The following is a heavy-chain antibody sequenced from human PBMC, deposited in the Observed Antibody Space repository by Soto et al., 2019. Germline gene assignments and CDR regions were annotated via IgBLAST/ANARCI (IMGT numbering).Heavy chain of an antibody. CDR1: GGSISSGVYY. CDR2: IYYSGST. CDR3: AKNGPFLGGWFDP. J-gene: IGHJ5*02. V-gene: IGHV4-31*03. D-gene: IGHD2-8*01. Sequence: SETLSLTCTVSGGSISSGVYYWSWIRHHPGKGLEWIGYIYYSGSTYYNPSLKSRVTISVDTSKNQFSLKLSSVTAADTAVYYCAKNGPFLGGWFDPWGQGTLVTVSS.